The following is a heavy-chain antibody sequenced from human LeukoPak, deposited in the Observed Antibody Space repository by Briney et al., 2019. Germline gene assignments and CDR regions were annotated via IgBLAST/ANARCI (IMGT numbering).Heavy chain of an antibody. CDR2: IYYSGST. J-gene: IGHJ4*02. Sequence: PSETLSLTCTVSGGSISSYYWSWIRQPPGKGLEWIGYIYYSGSTNYNPSLKSRVTISVDTSKNQFSLKLSSVTAADTAVYYCARGRITIFGVVIPHFDNWGQGTLVTVSS. CDR3: ARGRITIFGVVIPHFDN. D-gene: IGHD3-3*01. CDR1: GGSISSYY. V-gene: IGHV4-59*08.